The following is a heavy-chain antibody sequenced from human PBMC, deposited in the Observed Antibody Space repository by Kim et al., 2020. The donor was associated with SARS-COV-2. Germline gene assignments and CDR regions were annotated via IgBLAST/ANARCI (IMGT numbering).Heavy chain of an antibody. CDR3: AREIEVAGVYWYFDL. D-gene: IGHD6-19*01. CDR2: IIPILAIG. J-gene: IGHJ2*01. V-gene: IGHV1-69*04. Sequence: SVKVSCKASGGTFSNYPISWVRQAPGQGLEWMGRIIPILAIGDYAQKFQDRVTITADTSTSTAYMDLSSLTSEDTAVYYCAREIEVAGVYWYFDLWGRGTLVTVSS. CDR1: GGTFSNYP.